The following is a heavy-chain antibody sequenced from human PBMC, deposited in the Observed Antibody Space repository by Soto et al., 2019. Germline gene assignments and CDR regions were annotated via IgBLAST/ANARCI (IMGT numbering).Heavy chain of an antibody. D-gene: IGHD4-17*01. J-gene: IGHJ4*02. Sequence: LRLSCAASGFTLSSYAMSWVRQAPGKGLEWFSAISGSGGSTYYADSVKGRFPISRDNSKNTRYLQMNSLRAEDKAVYYCAKTVTTDYWGQGTLVTVSS. CDR1: GFTLSSYA. CDR3: AKTVTTDY. V-gene: IGHV3-23*01. CDR2: ISGSGGST.